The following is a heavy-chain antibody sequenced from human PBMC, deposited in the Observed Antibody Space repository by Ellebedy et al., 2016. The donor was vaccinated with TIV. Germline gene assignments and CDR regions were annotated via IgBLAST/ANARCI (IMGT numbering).Heavy chain of an antibody. D-gene: IGHD3-3*01. CDR1: GFTFSSYG. CDR2: ISSSSSTI. Sequence: GESLKISXAASGFTFSSYGMHWVRQAPGKGLEWVSYISSSSSTIYYANSVKGRFTISRDNAKNSLYLQMNSLRAEDTAVYYCARETIDDFWSGPIDYWGQGTLVTVSS. V-gene: IGHV3-48*04. J-gene: IGHJ4*02. CDR3: ARETIDDFWSGPIDY.